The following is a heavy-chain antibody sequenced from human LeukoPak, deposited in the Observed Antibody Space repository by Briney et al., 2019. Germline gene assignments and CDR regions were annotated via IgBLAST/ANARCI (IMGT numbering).Heavy chain of an antibody. CDR1: GYTFSSYG. J-gene: IGHJ4*02. D-gene: IGHD5-24*01. Sequence: GGSLRLSCAASGYTFSSYGMHWVRQAPGKGLEWVAVIWYDGSNKYYADSVKGRFTISRDNSKNTLYLQMNSLRAEDTAVYYCARGGDGYNYEWYFDYWGQGTLATVSS. CDR2: IWYDGSNK. V-gene: IGHV3-33*01. CDR3: ARGGDGYNYEWYFDY.